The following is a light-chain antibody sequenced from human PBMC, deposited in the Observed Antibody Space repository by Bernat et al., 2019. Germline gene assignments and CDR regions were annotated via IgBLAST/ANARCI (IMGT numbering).Light chain of an antibody. Sequence: EIVMTQSPATLSVSPGERATLSCRASQSVSSNLAWYQQKPGQAPRLLIYGASTRAPGIPARFSGCGSGTEFTLTISSLQSEAFAVYYCQQYNNWPQTFGQGTKLEIK. V-gene: IGKV3-15*01. CDR2: GAS. CDR3: QQYNNWPQT. J-gene: IGKJ2*01. CDR1: QSVSSN.